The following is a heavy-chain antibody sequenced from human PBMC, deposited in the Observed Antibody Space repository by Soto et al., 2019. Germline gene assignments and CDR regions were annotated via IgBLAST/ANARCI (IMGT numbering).Heavy chain of an antibody. J-gene: IGHJ6*02. D-gene: IGHD6-13*01. CDR3: ARGGGAPYSSSWRIHPKDYYYYYGMDV. CDR1: GDSVSSNSAA. CDR2: TYYRSKWYN. Sequence: PSQTLSLTCAISGDSVSSNSAAWNWIRQSPSRGLEWLGRTYYRSKWYNDYAVSVKSRITINPDTSKNQFSLQLNSVTPEDTAVYYCARGGGAPYSSSWRIHPKDYYYYYGMDVWGQGTKVTVSS. V-gene: IGHV6-1*01.